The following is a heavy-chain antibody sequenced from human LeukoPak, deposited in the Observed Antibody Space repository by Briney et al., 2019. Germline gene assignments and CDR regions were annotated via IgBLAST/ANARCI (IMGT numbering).Heavy chain of an antibody. D-gene: IGHD4-11*01. V-gene: IGHV3-7*01. J-gene: IGHJ4*02. CDR3: ARWRGQQSEFDL. CDR2: INQDGSQT. CDR1: GFTFSNYR. Sequence: GGSLRLSRAASGFTFSNYRISWVRQPPGKGLDWVAHINQDGSQTSYVDSVKGRFTISRDNAKSALYLQMNSLRAEDTAVYYCARWRGQQSEFDLWGQGNLVSVSS.